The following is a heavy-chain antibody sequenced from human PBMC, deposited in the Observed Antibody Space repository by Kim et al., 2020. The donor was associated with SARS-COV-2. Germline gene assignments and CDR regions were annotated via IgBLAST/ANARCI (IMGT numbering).Heavy chain of an antibody. CDR2: IYYSGST. CDR1: GGSISSSSYY. Sequence: SETLSLTCTVSGGSISSSSYYWGWIRQPPGKGLEWIGSIYYSGSTYYNPSLKSRVTISVDTSKNQFSLKLSSVTAADTAVYYCARRGGNILTGYYLDYWGQGTLVTVSS. V-gene: IGHV4-39*01. CDR3: ARRGGNILTGYYLDY. D-gene: IGHD3-9*01. J-gene: IGHJ4*02.